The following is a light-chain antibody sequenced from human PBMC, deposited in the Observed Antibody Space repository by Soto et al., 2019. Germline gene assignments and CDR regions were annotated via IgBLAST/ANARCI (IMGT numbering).Light chain of an antibody. CDR3: TLYTSSSTFV. J-gene: IGLJ1*01. Sequence: QSALTQPPSVSGSPGQSVTISCTGTRSDVGSHNRVSWYQQPPGTAPKLMIYEVSNRPSGVPDRFSRSKSGNTASLTISGLQAEEEADYYCTLYTSSSTFVFGTGTKVTVL. CDR2: EVS. V-gene: IGLV2-18*01. CDR1: RSDVGSHNR.